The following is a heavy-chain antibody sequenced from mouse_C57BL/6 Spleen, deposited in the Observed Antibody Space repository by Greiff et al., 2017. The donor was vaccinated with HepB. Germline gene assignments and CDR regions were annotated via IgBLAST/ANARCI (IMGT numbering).Heavy chain of an antibody. CDR1: GYTFNSYW. CDR2: IDPNSGGT. V-gene: IGHV1-72*01. CDR3: ARNTVVDTNYFGY. J-gene: IGHJ2*01. D-gene: IGHD1-1*01. Sequence: QVQLQQPGPELLQPRASVQVSCKASGYTFNSYWMYWVKRRPGRGLEWIGRIDPNSGGTKYNEKFKSKATLTVDKPSSTAYMQLSSLTSEDSAVYYCARNTVVDTNYFGYWGEGTPPTVSS.